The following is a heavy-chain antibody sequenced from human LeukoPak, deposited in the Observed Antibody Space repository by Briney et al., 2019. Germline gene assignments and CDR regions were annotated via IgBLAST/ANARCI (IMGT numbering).Heavy chain of an antibody. D-gene: IGHD5-12*01. CDR1: GFTFSRYW. V-gene: IGHV3-7*01. J-gene: IGHJ4*02. CDR3: ATMATIKGY. Sequence: GGSLRLSCAASGFTFSRYWMSWVRQAPVKGLEWVANIRQDGNEKYYVDSVKGRFTISRDNAKNSLYLQMNSLRAEDTAVYYCATMATIKGYWGQGTLVTVSS. CDR2: IRQDGNEK.